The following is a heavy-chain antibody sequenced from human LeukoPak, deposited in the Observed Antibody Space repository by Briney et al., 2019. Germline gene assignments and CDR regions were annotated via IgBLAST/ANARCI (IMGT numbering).Heavy chain of an antibody. D-gene: IGHD6-6*01. V-gene: IGHV3-11*04. J-gene: IGHJ4*02. CDR2: ISSSGSTI. CDR1: GFTFSSYA. Sequence: TGGSLRLSCAASGFTFSSYAMSWIRQAPGKGLECVSYISSSGSTIYYTDSVKGRFTISRDNAKNSLYLQMNSLRAEDTAVYFCARDSAPSIASRPYPDYWGQGTLVTVSS. CDR3: ARDSAPSIASRPYPDY.